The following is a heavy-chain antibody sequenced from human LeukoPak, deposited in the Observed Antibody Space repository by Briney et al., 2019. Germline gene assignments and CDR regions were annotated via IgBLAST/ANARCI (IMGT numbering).Heavy chain of an antibody. CDR1: PYTFNKYY. Sequence: ASVKLSCKASPYTFNKYYIHWVRQAPGQGLEWRGVINPSGRSASYAQRFQGRVTMTRDTSTSTVYMDLSSLRSEDTAVYYCARDSVELDRRNWFDPWGQGTLVTVPS. D-gene: IGHD1-1*01. J-gene: IGHJ5*02. CDR2: INPSGRSA. CDR3: ARDSVELDRRNWFDP. V-gene: IGHV1-46*02.